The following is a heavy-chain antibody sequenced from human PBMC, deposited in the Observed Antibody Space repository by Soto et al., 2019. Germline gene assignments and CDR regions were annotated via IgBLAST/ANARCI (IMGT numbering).Heavy chain of an antibody. CDR3: ARDRVESGYPEYFQH. D-gene: IGHD3-22*01. CDR1: GFTVSSNY. V-gene: IGHV3-53*01. Sequence: EVQLVESGGGLIQPGGSLRLSCAASGFTVSSNYMSWVRQAPGKGLAWVSVIYSGGSTYYADSVKGRFTISRDNSKNTMYLQMNSLRAEDTAVYYCARDRVESGYPEYFQHWGQGTRVTVSS. J-gene: IGHJ1*01. CDR2: IYSGGST.